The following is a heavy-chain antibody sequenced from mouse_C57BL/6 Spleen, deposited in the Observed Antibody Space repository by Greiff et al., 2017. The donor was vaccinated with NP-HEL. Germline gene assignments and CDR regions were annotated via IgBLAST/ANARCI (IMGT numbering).Heavy chain of an antibody. Sequence: LVESEGGLVQPGSSMKLSCTASGFTFSDYYMAWVRQVPEKGLEWVANINYDGSSTYYLDSLKSRFIISRDNAKNNLYLQMSSLKSEDTATYYCARVTYSNLYYFDYWGQGTTLTVSS. J-gene: IGHJ2*01. CDR1: GFTFSDYY. CDR2: INYDGSST. V-gene: IGHV5-16*01. CDR3: ARVTYSNLYYFDY. D-gene: IGHD2-5*01.